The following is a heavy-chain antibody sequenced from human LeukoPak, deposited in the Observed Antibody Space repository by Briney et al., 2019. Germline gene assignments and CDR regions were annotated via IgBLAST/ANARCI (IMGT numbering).Heavy chain of an antibody. CDR1: GFTFNTYA. Sequence: GGSLRLSCAASGFTFNTYAMTWVRQAPGKGLEWVSGITSSADDTYYADSVKGRFTISRDNSKNTLYLQMNSLRAEDTAVYYCAKDGLLGYCSSTSCYGDYYYYGMDVWGQGTTVTVSS. CDR3: AKDGLLGYCSSTSCYGDYYYYGMDV. D-gene: IGHD2-2*01. J-gene: IGHJ6*02. V-gene: IGHV3-23*01. CDR2: ITSSADDT.